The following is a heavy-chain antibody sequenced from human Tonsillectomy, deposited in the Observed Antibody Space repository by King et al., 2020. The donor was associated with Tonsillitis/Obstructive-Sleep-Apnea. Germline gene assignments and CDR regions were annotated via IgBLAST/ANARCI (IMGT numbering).Heavy chain of an antibody. CDR3: ARLGHGDYGGFDY. V-gene: IGHV3-66*01. CDR1: GFTVSSNY. J-gene: IGHJ4*02. Sequence: VQLVESGGGLVQPGGSLRLSCAASGFTVSSNYMSWVRQAPGKGLEGVSVIYSGGSTYYADSVKGRFPISRDNSKNTLYLQMNSLRAEDTAVYYCARLGHGDYGGFDYWGQGTLVTVSS. D-gene: IGHD4-17*01. CDR2: IYSGGST.